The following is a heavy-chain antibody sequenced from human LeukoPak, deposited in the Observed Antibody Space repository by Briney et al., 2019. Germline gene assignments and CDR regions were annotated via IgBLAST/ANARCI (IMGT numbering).Heavy chain of an antibody. D-gene: IGHD3-10*01. CDR3: PRGLVVRWATADWFDP. J-gene: IGHJ5*02. CDR2: IYTSGST. Sequence: SQTLSLTCTVSGGSISSGSYYWSWIRQPAGKGLEWIGRIYTSGSTNYNPSLKSRVTISVDTSKNQFSLKLSSVTAADTAVYYCPRGLVVRWATADWFDPWGQGTLVTVSS. V-gene: IGHV4-61*02. CDR1: GGSISSGSYY.